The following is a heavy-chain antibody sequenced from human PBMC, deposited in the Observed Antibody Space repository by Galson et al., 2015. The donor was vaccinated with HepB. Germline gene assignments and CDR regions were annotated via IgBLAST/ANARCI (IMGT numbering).Heavy chain of an antibody. V-gene: IGHV3-64D*06. CDR2: IRSNGGST. D-gene: IGHD2-21*02. J-gene: IGHJ4*02. Sequence: SLRLSCAASGFTFNNYAMHWVRQAPGKGLEYVSGIRSNGGSTYYADSVKGRFTISRDNSKNKLYLQMSSLRADDTAVYYCVKDWAYCGGNCYSYFDYWGQGTLVTVSS. CDR3: VKDWAYCGGNCYSYFDY. CDR1: GFTFNNYA.